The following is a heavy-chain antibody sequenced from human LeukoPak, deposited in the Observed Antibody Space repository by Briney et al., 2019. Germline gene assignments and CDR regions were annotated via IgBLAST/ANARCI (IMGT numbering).Heavy chain of an antibody. D-gene: IGHD3-16*01. CDR2: FEPEDGET. V-gene: IGHV1-24*01. CDR3: ATDQTLGAFDI. CDR1: GYTLTELS. Sequence: EASVKVSCKVSGYTLTELSMHWVRPAPGKGLEWMGGFEPEDGETIYAQKFQGRVTMTEDTSTDTAYMELSSLRSEDTAVYYCATDQTLGAFDIWGQGTMVTVSS. J-gene: IGHJ3*02.